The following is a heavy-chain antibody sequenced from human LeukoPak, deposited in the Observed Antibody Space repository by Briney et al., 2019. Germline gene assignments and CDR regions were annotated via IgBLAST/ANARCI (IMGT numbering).Heavy chain of an antibody. V-gene: IGHV4-39*07. CDR1: GGSISSSSYY. J-gene: IGHJ6*03. D-gene: IGHD3-3*01. CDR2: INHSGST. Sequence: PSETLSLTCTVSGGSISSSSYYWGWIRQPPGKGLEWIGEINHSGSTNYNPSLKSRVTISVDTSKNQFSLKLSSVTAADTAVYYCARDRHSTWEGYYDFWSGQDDLYMDVWGKGTTVTVSS. CDR3: ARDRHSTWEGYYDFWSGQDDLYMDV.